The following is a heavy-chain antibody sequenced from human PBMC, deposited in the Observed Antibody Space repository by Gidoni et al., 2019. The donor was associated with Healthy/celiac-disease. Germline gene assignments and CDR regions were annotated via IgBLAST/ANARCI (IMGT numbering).Heavy chain of an antibody. V-gene: IGHV4-34*01. J-gene: IGHJ4*02. D-gene: IGHD3-10*01. CDR3: ARASGRFRGFYDY. Sequence: QVQLQQWGAGLLKPAETLSLTCAVYRGSFSAYSWSWIRQPPGKGLEWIGESNESGSTNYNPSLKRRVIISVDTSKNQFSLKLSSVTAADTAVYYCARASGRFRGFYDYWGQGTRVTVSS. CDR1: RGSFSAYS. CDR2: SNESGST.